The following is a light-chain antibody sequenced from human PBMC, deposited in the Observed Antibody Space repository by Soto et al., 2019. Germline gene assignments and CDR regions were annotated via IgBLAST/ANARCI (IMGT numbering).Light chain of an antibody. J-gene: IGKJ4*01. V-gene: IGKV3-11*01. CDR1: QSVSTY. CDR3: QQGSNWPPGLT. CDR2: DAS. Sequence: DIVLTQSPATLSLSPGERATLSCRASQSVSTYLAWYQQNPGQAPRLLIYDASIRATGIPARFSGSGSGTDFTLTISSLEPEDFAVYYCQQGSNWPPGLTFGGGTKVEIK.